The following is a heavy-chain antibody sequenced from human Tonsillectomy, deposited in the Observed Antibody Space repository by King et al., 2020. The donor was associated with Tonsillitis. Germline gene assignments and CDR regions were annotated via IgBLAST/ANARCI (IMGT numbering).Heavy chain of an antibody. V-gene: IGHV3-53*01. J-gene: IGHJ6*03. D-gene: IGHD6-6*01. CDR1: GFTVNSNY. CDR3: AKYNTSSSLYYYYYMDV. CDR2: IYSGGST. Sequence: VQLVESGGGLIQPGGSLRLSCAASGFTVNSNYMSWVRQAPGKGLEWVSVIYSGGSTYYADSVKGRFTISRDNSKNTLYLQTNSLRAEDTAVYYCAKYNTSSSLYYYYYMDVWGKGTTVTVSS.